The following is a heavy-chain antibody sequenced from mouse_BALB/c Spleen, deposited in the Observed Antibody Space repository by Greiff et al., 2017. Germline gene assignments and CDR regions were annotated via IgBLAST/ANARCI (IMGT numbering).Heavy chain of an antibody. J-gene: IGHJ2*01. CDR1: GFSLTSYG. Sequence: VKLVESGPGLVQPSQSLSITCTVSGFSLTSYGVHWVRQSPGKGLEWLGVIWSGGSTDYNAAFISRLSISKDNSKSQVFFKMNSLQANDTAIYYCARKGANWEAFDYWGQGTTLTVSS. V-gene: IGHV2-2*02. D-gene: IGHD4-1*01. CDR2: IWSGGST. CDR3: ARKGANWEAFDY.